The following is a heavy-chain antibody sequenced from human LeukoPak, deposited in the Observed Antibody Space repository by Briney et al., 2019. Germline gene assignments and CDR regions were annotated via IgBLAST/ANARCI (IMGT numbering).Heavy chain of an antibody. D-gene: IGHD3-3*01. V-gene: IGHV3-53*01. J-gene: IGHJ4*02. CDR1: GFTVSSNY. Sequence: GGSLRLSCAASGFTVSSNYMSWVRQAPGKGLEWVSVIYSGGSTYYADSVKGRFTISRDNSKNTLYLQMNSLRAEDTAVYYCAKVEWFHPIDYWGQGTLVTVSS. CDR3: AKVEWFHPIDY. CDR2: IYSGGST.